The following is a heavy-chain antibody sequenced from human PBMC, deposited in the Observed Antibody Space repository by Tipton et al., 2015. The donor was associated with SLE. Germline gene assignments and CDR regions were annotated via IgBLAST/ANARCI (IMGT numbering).Heavy chain of an antibody. Sequence: LVQSGAEVKKPGASVKVSCRASGSTFTGYDVNWVRQAPGQGLEWMGWMNPNVGNSGYAQKFQGRVTITRDTSITTVYMELSSLRSEDTAVYYCARGYDFWSGWDYWGQGTLVTVSS. D-gene: IGHD3-3*01. CDR1: GSTFTGYD. J-gene: IGHJ4*02. V-gene: IGHV1-8*03. CDR3: ARGYDFWSGWDY. CDR2: MNPNVGNS.